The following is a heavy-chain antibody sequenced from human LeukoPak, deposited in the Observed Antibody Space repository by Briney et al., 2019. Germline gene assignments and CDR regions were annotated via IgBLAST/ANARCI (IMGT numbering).Heavy chain of an antibody. V-gene: IGHV5-51*01. CDR1: GYSFINYW. D-gene: IGHD1-1*01. CDR3: ARLGFSTRGIDF. CDR2: IFPADSDT. Sequence: GESLKISCKGYGYSFINYWISWVRQMPGKGLEWMGIIFPADSDTRYTPSFQGQVTISADESITTAYLQLNSLKASDTAIYYCARLGFSTRGIDFWGQGTLVTVSP. J-gene: IGHJ4*02.